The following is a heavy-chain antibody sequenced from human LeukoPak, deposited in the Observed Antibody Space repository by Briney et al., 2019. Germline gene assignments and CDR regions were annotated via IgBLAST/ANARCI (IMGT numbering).Heavy chain of an antibody. CDR1: GFTFSTYA. CDR3: VTDWAKVAYTPSFDS. J-gene: IGHJ4*01. Sequence: GGSLRLSCAASGFTFSTYAMHWVRQAPGKGLEWVAVISYDENNEYYADSVKGRFTISRDNSKNTLYLQMNSLRAKDTAVHYCVTDWAKVAYTPSFDSWGQGTLVTVSS. V-gene: IGHV3-30-3*01. CDR2: ISYDENNE. D-gene: IGHD3-16*01.